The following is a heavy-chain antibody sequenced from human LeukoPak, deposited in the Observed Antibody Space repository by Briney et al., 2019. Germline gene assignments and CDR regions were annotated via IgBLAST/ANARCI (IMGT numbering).Heavy chain of an antibody. V-gene: IGHV4-61*02. CDR2: IYTSGST. Sequence: PSETLSLTCTVSGGSFSSGSYYWSWIRQPAGKGLEWIGRIYTSGSTNYNPALKSRVTISIDTSKNQLSLKLRSVTAADTAVYYCARDLGPGGMSLDYWGQGTLVTVSS. D-gene: IGHD1-26*01. CDR3: ARDLGPGGMSLDY. J-gene: IGHJ4*02. CDR1: GGSFSSGSYY.